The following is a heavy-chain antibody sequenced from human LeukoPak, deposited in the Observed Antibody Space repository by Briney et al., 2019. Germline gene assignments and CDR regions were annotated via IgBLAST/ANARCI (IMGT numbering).Heavy chain of an antibody. CDR2: ISFNGSNT. D-gene: IGHD6-19*01. CDR1: GFRFSTYG. V-gene: IGHV3-30*18. Sequence: GRSLRLSCSASGFRFSTYGMHWLRQAPGKGLEWVAVISFNGSNTYYVDSVKGRFTVSRDNSKNTVFLQMNGLRHEDTAVYYCAKDPSGSYYFTTGVREPWSPSPQ. CDR3: AKDPSGSYYFTT. J-gene: IGHJ4*02.